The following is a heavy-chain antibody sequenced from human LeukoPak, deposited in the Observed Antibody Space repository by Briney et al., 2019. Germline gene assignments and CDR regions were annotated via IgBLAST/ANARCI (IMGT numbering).Heavy chain of an antibody. V-gene: IGHV4-61*01. D-gene: IGHD1-26*01. J-gene: IGHJ3*02. Sequence: SETLSLTCAVSGGSISSSPYHWSWIRQPPGKGLEWIGYIYYSGSTSYNPSLKSRVTISVDTSKKQFSLKLSSVTAADTAFYYCARYIVSYPHDAFDIWGQGTMVTVSS. CDR3: ARYIVSYPHDAFDI. CDR2: IYYSGST. CDR1: GGSISSSPYH.